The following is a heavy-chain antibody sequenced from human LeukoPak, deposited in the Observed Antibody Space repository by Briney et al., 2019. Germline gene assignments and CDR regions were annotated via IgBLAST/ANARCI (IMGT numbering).Heavy chain of an antibody. D-gene: IGHD3-10*01. CDR3: ARGGAFDI. V-gene: IGHV4-61*01. CDR2: IYYSRST. CDR1: RDSFSGSSSD. Sequence: SETLSLTCSVTRDSFSGSSSDWAWIRQPPGKGLEWIGYIYYSRSTNYNPSLKSRVTISVDTSKNQFSLKLSSVTAADTAVYYCARGGAFDIWGQGTMVTVSS. J-gene: IGHJ3*02.